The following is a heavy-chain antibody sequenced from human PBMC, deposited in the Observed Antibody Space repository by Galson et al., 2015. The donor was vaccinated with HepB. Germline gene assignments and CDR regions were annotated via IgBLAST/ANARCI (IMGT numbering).Heavy chain of an antibody. Sequence: SLRLSCAASGFTFSRYGMHWVRQAPGKGLEWLTFIRYDGTIIYYSEKFHDRVTITADKSTNTAYMELNSLTSEDTAIYYCVRVRTRDAFDVWGQGTMVTVSS. D-gene: IGHD3-10*01. J-gene: IGHJ3*01. CDR3: VRVRTRDAFDV. CDR2: IRYDGTII. V-gene: IGHV3-30*02. CDR1: GFTFSRYG.